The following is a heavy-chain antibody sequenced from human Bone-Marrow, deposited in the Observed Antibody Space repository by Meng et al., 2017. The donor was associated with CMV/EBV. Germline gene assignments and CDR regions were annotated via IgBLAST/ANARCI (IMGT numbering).Heavy chain of an antibody. CDR1: GGSFSGYY. D-gene: IGHD6-6*01. J-gene: IGHJ5*02. CDR2: INHSGST. Sequence: SETLSLTCAVYGGSFSGYYWSWIRQPPGKGLEWIGEINHSGSTNYNPSLKSRVTISVDTSKNQFSLKLSSVTAADTAVYYCARGLSSSSWFDPWGPGTLVTVSS. V-gene: IGHV4-34*01. CDR3: ARGLSSSSWFDP.